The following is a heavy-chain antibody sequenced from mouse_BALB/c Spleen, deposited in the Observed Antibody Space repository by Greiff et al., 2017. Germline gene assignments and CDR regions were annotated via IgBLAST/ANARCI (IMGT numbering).Heavy chain of an antibody. CDR2: ISYSGST. J-gene: IGHJ3*01. CDR1: GYSITSDYA. Sequence: VQLKQSGPGLVKPSQSLSLTCTVTGYSITSDYAWNWIRQFPGNKLEWMGYISYSGSTSYNPSLKSRISITRDTSKNQFFLQLNSVTTEDTATYYCATPYYGNYGWFAYWGQGTLVTVSA. V-gene: IGHV3-2*02. D-gene: IGHD2-10*01. CDR3: ATPYYGNYGWFAY.